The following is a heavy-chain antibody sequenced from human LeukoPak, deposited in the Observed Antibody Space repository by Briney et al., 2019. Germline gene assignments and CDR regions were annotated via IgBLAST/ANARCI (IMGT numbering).Heavy chain of an antibody. V-gene: IGHV3-30-3*01. CDR1: GFTFSSHA. CDR3: ARDNHDYSNWFDP. J-gene: IGHJ5*02. CDR2: ISYAGTNE. Sequence: GGSLRLSCVASGFTFSSHALHWVRQAPGKGLEWVALISYAGTNEYYADSVKGRFTISRDNSKNTLYLQMNSLRAEDTAVYYCARDNHDYSNWFDPWGQGTLVTVSS. D-gene: IGHD4-11*01.